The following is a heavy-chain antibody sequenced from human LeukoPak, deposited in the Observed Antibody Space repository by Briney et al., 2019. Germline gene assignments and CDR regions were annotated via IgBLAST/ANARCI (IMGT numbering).Heavy chain of an antibody. CDR1: GGSISSYY. J-gene: IGHJ4*02. CDR3: ARAVGYCSSTSCYVRKSAYYFDY. D-gene: IGHD2-2*03. Sequence: PSETLSLTCTVSGGSISSYYWSWIRQPAGKGLEWIGRIYTSGSTNYNPSLKSRVTMSVDTSKNQFSLKLSSVTAADTAVYYCARAVGYCSSTSCYVRKSAYYFDYWGQGTLVTVSS. V-gene: IGHV4-4*07. CDR2: IYTSGST.